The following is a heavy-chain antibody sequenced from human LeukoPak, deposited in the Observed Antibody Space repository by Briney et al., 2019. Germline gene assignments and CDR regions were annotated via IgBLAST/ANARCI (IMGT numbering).Heavy chain of an antibody. CDR3: ARGVDTAMVTYYYYYMDV. Sequence: SETLSLTCAVYGGSFSSYYWSWIRQPAGKGLEWIGRIYTSGSTNYNPSLKSRVTMSVDTSKNQFSLKLSSVTAADTAVYYCARGVDTAMVTYYYYYMDVWGKGTTVTISS. CDR2: IYTSGST. V-gene: IGHV4-59*10. J-gene: IGHJ6*03. D-gene: IGHD5-18*01. CDR1: GGSFSSYY.